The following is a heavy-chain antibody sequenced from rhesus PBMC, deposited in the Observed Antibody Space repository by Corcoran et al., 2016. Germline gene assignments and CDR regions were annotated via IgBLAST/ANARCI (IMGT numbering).Heavy chain of an antibody. Sequence: QVQLQQWGEGLVKPSETLSLTCAVYGGSVSGYWWGWIRQPPGKGLEWIGRIRSGGSTNYNPSLKVRVTISIDTSKNQFSLTLSSVTAADTAVYYCARQSIAGTYFDVWGPGVLVTVSS. CDR1: GGSVSGYW. D-gene: IGHD1-1-1*01. V-gene: IGHV4-160*01. CDR3: ARQSIAGTYFDV. J-gene: IGHJ5-1*01. CDR2: IRSGGST.